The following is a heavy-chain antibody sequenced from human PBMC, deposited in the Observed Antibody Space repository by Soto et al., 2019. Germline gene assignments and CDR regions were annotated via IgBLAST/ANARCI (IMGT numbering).Heavy chain of an antibody. CDR1: GFSFGSYW. V-gene: IGHV3-7*03. Sequence: GGSLRLSCAVSGFSFGSYWMSWVRQAPGKGLEWLASIKDDGSERYYLDSVKGRFTISRDNAKDSLSLQMNSLRGEDTAFYYCARDVGPVTIFGEALSGYFVFWGQGTLVTVSS. D-gene: IGHD3-3*01. CDR2: IKDDGSER. CDR3: ARDVGPVTIFGEALSGYFVF. J-gene: IGHJ4*02.